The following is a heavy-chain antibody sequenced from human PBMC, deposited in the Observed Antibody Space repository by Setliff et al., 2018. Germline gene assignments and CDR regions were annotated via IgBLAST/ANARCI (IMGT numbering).Heavy chain of an antibody. CDR2: TIPVFGTT. CDR3: AREGVDTRSSTDYRYYMDV. Sequence: SVKVSCKASGGTFRNYGISWVRQAPGQGLEWMGGTIPVFGTTDYSQQFQGRVTIITDESTSTAYMELTSLRTEDTAVYYCAREGVDTRSSTDYRYYMDVWGKGTTVTVSS. V-gene: IGHV1-69*05. J-gene: IGHJ6*03. CDR1: GGTFRNYG. D-gene: IGHD5-18*01.